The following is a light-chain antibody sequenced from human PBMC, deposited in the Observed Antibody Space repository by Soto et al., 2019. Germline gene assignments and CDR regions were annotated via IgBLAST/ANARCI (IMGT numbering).Light chain of an antibody. Sequence: EIVVTQAPATLYLSPGERAPLYCRALQSVDIDVAWYQQKPCQAPRLLIYDVYNRATGITDSFSGSGSGTDFTLTISRLEPEYFAVYYCQHRSSCPVTGGGGPKVEIK. CDR1: QSVDID. V-gene: IGKV3-11*01. J-gene: IGKJ4*01. CDR2: DVY. CDR3: QHRSSCPVT.